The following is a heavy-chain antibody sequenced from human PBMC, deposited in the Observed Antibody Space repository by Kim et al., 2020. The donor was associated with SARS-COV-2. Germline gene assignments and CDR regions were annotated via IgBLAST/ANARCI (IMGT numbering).Heavy chain of an antibody. V-gene: IGHV3-21*01. CDR3: ARGNDYVWGSYSDGMDV. CDR2: ISSSSSYI. CDR1: GFTFSSYS. Sequence: GGSLRLSCAASGFTFSSYSMNWVRQAPGKGLEWVSSISSSSSYIYYADSVKGRFTISRDNAKNSLYLQMNSLRAEDTAVYYCARGNDYVWGSYSDGMDVWGQGTTVTVSS. J-gene: IGHJ6*02. D-gene: IGHD3-16*01.